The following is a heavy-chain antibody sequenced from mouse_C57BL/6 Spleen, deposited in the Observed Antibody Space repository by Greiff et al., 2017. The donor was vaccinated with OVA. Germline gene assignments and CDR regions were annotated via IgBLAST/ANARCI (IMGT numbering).Heavy chain of an antibody. D-gene: IGHD1-1*01. CDR1: GYAFSSYW. Sequence: VKLVESGAELVKPGASVKISCKASGYAFSSYWMNWVKQRPGQGLEWIGQIYPGDGDTNYNGKFKGKATLTADKSSSTAYMQLSSLTSEDSAVYFCARDLITTVVVTDYWGQGTTLTVSS. CDR3: ARDLITTVVVTDY. V-gene: IGHV1-80*01. CDR2: IYPGDGDT. J-gene: IGHJ2*01.